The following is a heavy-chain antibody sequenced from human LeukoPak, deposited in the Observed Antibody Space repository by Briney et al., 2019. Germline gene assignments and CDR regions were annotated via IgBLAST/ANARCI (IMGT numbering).Heavy chain of an antibody. J-gene: IGHJ5*01. CDR1: GFIVSDNY. D-gene: IGHD5-12*01. CDR3: AKGGYSGHEFDF. V-gene: IGHV3-66*01. CDR2: IYGGNST. Sequence: GGSLSLSCAASGFIVSDNYMSWVRQAPGKGLEWLAVIYGGNSTYYAASVKGRLTISRDTSKNTLYLQMNSLTVEDTAVYYCAKGGYSGHEFDFWGQGALVTVSS.